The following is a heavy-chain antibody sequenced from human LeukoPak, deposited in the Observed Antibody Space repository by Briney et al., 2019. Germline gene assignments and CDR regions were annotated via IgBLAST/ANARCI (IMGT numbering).Heavy chain of an antibody. V-gene: IGHV1-2*02. D-gene: IGHD3-3*01. CDR2: INPNSGGT. CDR1: GYTFTGYY. J-gene: IGHJ5*02. Sequence: ASVKVSCKASGYTFTGYYMHWVRQAPGQGLEWMGWINPNSGGTNYAQKFQGRVTMTRDTSISTAYMELSRLRSDDTAVYYCARDGSATYYDSWHWFDPWGQGTLVTVSS. CDR3: ARDGSATYYDSWHWFDP.